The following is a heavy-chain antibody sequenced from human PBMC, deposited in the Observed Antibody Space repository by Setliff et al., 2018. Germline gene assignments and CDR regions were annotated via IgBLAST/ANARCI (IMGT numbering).Heavy chain of an antibody. Sequence: PGGSLRLSCAASGFTFSTYRMHWVRQAPGKGLEWVAVIWDDGGNKYHADSVKGRFTISRDNSKKTLYLQMTSLRPEDTAVYYCARNCSGSGCYAGLESWGQGTPVTVSS. J-gene: IGHJ4*02. V-gene: IGHV3-33*08. CDR3: ARNCSGSGCYAGLES. CDR2: IWDDGGNK. CDR1: GFTFSTYR. D-gene: IGHD2-15*01.